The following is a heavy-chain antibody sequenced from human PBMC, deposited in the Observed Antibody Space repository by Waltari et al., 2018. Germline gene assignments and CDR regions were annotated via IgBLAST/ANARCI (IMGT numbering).Heavy chain of an antibody. CDR2: ISRNSDRI. V-gene: IGHV3-9*01. Sequence: EVQLVESGGGLVQPGRSLRLSCAASGFPFAASAMHWVRQGPGKGLEWVSGISRNSDRIGYADSVKGRFTISRDNAKNSLYLQMNSLRAEDTALYFCAKDGTTFKNYYGLDVWGQGTTVTVSS. CDR3: AKDGTTFKNYYGLDV. CDR1: GFPFAASA. D-gene: IGHD4-4*01. J-gene: IGHJ6*02.